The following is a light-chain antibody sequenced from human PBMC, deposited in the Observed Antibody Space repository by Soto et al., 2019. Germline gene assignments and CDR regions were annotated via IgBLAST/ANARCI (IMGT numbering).Light chain of an antibody. Sequence: DIQLTQSPSFLSASVGDKVTITCRASQAISSSLAWYQQNPGKAPKLLIYAASTLQSGVPSRFSGSGSGTEFTLTISSLQPEDFATYYCQQHNSYPLTFGGGAKVEI. CDR2: AAS. CDR3: QQHNSYPLT. CDR1: QAISSS. V-gene: IGKV1-9*01. J-gene: IGKJ4*01.